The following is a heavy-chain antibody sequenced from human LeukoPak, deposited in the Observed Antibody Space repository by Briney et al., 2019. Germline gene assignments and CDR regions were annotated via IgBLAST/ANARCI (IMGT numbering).Heavy chain of an antibody. J-gene: IGHJ4*02. D-gene: IGHD6-6*01. Sequence: GGPLRLSCAASGFTFSDYYMSWIRQAPGKGLEWVSYISSSGSTIYYADSVKGRFTISRDNAKNSLYLQMNSLRAEDTAVYYCAGIEYSSSSAFDYWGQGTLVTVSS. CDR1: GFTFSDYY. V-gene: IGHV3-11*01. CDR3: AGIEYSSSSAFDY. CDR2: ISSSGSTI.